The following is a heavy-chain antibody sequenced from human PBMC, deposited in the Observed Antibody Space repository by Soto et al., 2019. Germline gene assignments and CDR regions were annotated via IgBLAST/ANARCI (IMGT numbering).Heavy chain of an antibody. Sequence: ASVKVSCKASGYTFTSYYMHWVRQAPGQGLEWMGIINPSGGSTSYAQKFQGRVTMTRDTSTSTVYMELSSLRSEDTAVYYCAREDCSSTSCYVGYYYYYMDVWGKGTTVTVSS. CDR1: GYTFTSYY. CDR3: AREDCSSTSCYVGYYYYYMDV. V-gene: IGHV1-46*03. CDR2: INPSGGST. J-gene: IGHJ6*03. D-gene: IGHD2-2*01.